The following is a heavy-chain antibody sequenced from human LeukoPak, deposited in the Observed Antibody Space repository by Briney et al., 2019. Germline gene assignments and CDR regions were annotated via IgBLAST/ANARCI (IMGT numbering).Heavy chain of an antibody. CDR2: IIPIFGTA. Sequence: SVKVSCKASGYTFTSYGISWVRQAPGQGLEWMGGIIPIFGTANYAQKFQGRVTITADKSTSTAYMELSSLRSEDTAVYYCARRYLEWLDAFDIWGQGTMVTVSS. CDR3: ARRYLEWLDAFDI. D-gene: IGHD3-3*01. CDR1: GYTFTSYG. J-gene: IGHJ3*02. V-gene: IGHV1-69*06.